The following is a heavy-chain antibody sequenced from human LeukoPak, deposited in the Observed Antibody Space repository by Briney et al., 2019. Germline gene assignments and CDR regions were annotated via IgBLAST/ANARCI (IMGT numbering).Heavy chain of an antibody. J-gene: IGHJ4*02. CDR1: GLAVSSNY. D-gene: IGHD4-17*01. CDR3: ASKLTTGY. Sequence: GGSLRLSCVVSGLAVSSNYMSWVRQTPGKGLEWVSVIYSGGTTNYADSVKGRFLVYRDNSKNTLYLQMNSLRAEDTAVYYCASKLTTGYWGQGTLVTVSS. CDR2: IYSGGTT. V-gene: IGHV3-66*01.